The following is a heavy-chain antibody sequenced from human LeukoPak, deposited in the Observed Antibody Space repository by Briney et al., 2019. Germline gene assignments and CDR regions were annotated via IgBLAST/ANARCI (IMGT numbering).Heavy chain of an antibody. Sequence: ASVKVSCKASGYTXNSYDITWVRQAPGQGLELMAWISTYNGNTNYAQKVQGRVTMTTDTSTSTAYMELRSLRSDDTAVYYCARVLRYDFWSAYYFDYWGQGTLVTVSS. J-gene: IGHJ4*02. CDR2: ISTYNGNT. D-gene: IGHD3-3*01. CDR3: ARVLRYDFWSAYYFDY. CDR1: GYTXNSYD. V-gene: IGHV1-18*01.